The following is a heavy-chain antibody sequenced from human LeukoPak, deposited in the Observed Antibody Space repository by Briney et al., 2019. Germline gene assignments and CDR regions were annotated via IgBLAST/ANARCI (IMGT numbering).Heavy chain of an antibody. V-gene: IGHV4-59*01. CDR2: INYSGST. J-gene: IGHJ5*02. CDR1: GGSISGYY. Sequence: SETLSLTCTVSGGSISGYYWSWIRQPPGRGLEWIGYINYSGSTNYSPSLKSRVTISVDTSKNHFSLKLNSVTAADTAVYYCARRSSDWFDPWGQGTLVTVSS. D-gene: IGHD1-26*01. CDR3: ARRSSDWFDP.